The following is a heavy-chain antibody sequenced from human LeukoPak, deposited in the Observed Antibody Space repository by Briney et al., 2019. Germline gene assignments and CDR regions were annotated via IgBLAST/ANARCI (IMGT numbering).Heavy chain of an antibody. CDR3: AKEGDYVWGSYRRLYFDY. CDR2: INPNSGGT. CDR1: GYTFTGYY. D-gene: IGHD3-16*02. Sequence: GASVKVSCKASGYTFTGYYMHWVRQAPGQGLEWMGWINPNSGGTNYAPKFQGRVTMTTDTSISTAYMELTRLTSDDTAVYYCAKEGDYVWGSYRRLYFDYWGQGTLVTVSS. J-gene: IGHJ4*02. V-gene: IGHV1-2*02.